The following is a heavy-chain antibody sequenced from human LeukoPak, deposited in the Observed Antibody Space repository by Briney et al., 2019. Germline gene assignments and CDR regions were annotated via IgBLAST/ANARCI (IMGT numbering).Heavy chain of an antibody. V-gene: IGHV3-20*04. CDR1: GFTFDDYG. D-gene: IGHD3-22*01. CDR3: ARVREQYYYGSSHHRAASDI. J-gene: IGHJ3*02. CDR2: INWNGRNV. Sequence: GGSLRLSCATSGFTFDDYGMNWVRQAPGKGLEWVSNINWNGRNVDYADSVKGRFTISRDKAMNSLHLQMNSLRAGDTAVYYCARVREQYYYGSSHHRAASDIWRQGTMVIVSS.